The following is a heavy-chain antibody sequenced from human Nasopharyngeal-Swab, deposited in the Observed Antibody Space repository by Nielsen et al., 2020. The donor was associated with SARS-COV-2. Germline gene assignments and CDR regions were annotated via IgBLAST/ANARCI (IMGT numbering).Heavy chain of an antibody. D-gene: IGHD1-7*01. CDR3: ARRTSANYRPGFES. CDR2: IKHSGAT. J-gene: IGHJ4*02. V-gene: IGHV4-34*01. CDR1: GEYFSYYY. Sequence: SETLSLTCAADGEYFSYYYWKWIRQYQGKGLEGIAEIKHSGATNYTPSLKSRDTISVDTSKNQLSLKVTSVTAADTAVYFCARRTSANYRPGFESWGQGSLVTVSS.